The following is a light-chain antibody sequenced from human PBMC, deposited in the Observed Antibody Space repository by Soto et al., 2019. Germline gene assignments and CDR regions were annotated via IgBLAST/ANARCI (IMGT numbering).Light chain of an antibody. CDR3: SSYTTSSTRV. CDR2: EVS. CDR1: SSDVGGYNY. V-gene: IGLV2-14*01. J-gene: IGLJ1*01. Sequence: QSALTQPASVSGSPGQSITISCTGTSSDVGGYNYVSWYQQHPGKAPKLILYEVSNRPSGVSNRFSGSKSGNTASLTISGLQAEDEADYYCSSYTTSSTRVFGTGTKLTVL.